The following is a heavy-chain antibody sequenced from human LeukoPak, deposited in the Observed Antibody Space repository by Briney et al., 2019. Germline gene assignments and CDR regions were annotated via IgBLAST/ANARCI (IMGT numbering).Heavy chain of an antibody. V-gene: IGHV4-59*08. D-gene: IGHD2-21*01. CDR2: IHYGGST. CDR3: ARSVSWGLLVRDDAFDI. CDR1: GGSISSYH. J-gene: IGHJ3*02. Sequence: SETLSLTCTVSGGSISSYHWIWIRQPPGKGLEWIGYIHYGGSTNYNPSLKSRVTTSVDTSKKQFSLKLRSVTAADTAVYYCARSVSWGLLVRDDAFDIWGQGTMVTVSS.